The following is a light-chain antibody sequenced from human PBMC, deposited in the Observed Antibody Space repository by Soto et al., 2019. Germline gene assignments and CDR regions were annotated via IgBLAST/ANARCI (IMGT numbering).Light chain of an antibody. J-gene: IGLJ1*01. CDR2: EVS. V-gene: IGLV2-14*03. CDR3: SSYTSTTTRV. Sequence: QSVLTQPASVSGPPGQSITTSCTGTSSDVGGYNYVSWYQQHPGKGPKLMIYEVSNRPSGVSNRFSGSKSGNTATLTISGLQAEDEADYYCSSYTSTTTRVFGTGTKVTVL. CDR1: SSDVGGYNY.